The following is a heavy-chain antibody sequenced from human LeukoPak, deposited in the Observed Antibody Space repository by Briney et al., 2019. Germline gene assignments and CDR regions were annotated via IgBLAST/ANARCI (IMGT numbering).Heavy chain of an antibody. V-gene: IGHV1-8*01. J-gene: IGHJ5*02. CDR3: ARSIPGIAAAGTWSWFDP. CDR2: MNPNSGNT. Sequence: ASVTVSFKASGYTFTIYDINWVRQATGQGLEWMGWMNPNSGNTGYAQKFQGRVTMTRNSSISTAYMELSSLRSEDTAVYYCARSIPGIAAAGTWSWFDPWGQGTLVTVSS. D-gene: IGHD6-13*01. CDR1: GYTFTIYD.